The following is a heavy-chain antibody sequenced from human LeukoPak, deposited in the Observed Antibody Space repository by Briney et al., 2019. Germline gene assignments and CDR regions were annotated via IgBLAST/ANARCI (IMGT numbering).Heavy chain of an antibody. CDR3: ATSRSFDY. J-gene: IGHJ4*02. D-gene: IGHD6-6*01. Sequence: GGSLRLSCAASGFSLSNYWMHWVRRAPGKGLVWVSRIYTDGGFTNYADSVKGRFTISRDNAKNTLYLQMNSLRAEDTAVYYCATSRSFDYWGQGTLVTVSS. CDR2: IYTDGGFT. V-gene: IGHV3-74*01. CDR1: GFSLSNYW.